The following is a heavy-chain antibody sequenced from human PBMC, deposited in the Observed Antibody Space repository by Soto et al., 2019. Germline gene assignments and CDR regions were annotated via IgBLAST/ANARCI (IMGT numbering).Heavy chain of an antibody. Sequence: ASVKVSCKASGYTFTTYGISWVRQAPGQGLEWMGWISAYNGNTNYAQKLQGRVTMTTDTSTSTAYMELRSLKTEDTAVYYCTTDGSHYDILTGYPYYYYYGTDVWGQGTTVTVSS. CDR2: ISAYNGNT. J-gene: IGHJ6*02. D-gene: IGHD3-9*01. CDR1: GYTFTTYG. CDR3: TTDGSHYDILTGYPYYYYYGTDV. V-gene: IGHV1-18*01.